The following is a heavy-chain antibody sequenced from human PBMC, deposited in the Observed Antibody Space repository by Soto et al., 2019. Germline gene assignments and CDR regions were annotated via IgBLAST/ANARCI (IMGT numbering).Heavy chain of an antibody. J-gene: IGHJ6*02. D-gene: IGHD2-2*01. V-gene: IGHV1-69*13. CDR2: IIPVFGTT. Sequence: SVKVSCKASGGTFSNYTISWVRQAPGQGLEWMGGIIPVFGTTDYEQKFQGRVTITADGSTSTAYMKLSSLRSADTAVYYCARSSPYIVVRRPTGNQDYYGMDVWGQGTTVTVSS. CDR3: ARSSPYIVVRRPTGNQDYYGMDV. CDR1: GGTFSNYT.